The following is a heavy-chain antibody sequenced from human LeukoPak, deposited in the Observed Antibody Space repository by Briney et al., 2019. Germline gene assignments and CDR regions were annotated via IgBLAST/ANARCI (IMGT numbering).Heavy chain of an antibody. CDR1: GGSISSSSYY. Sequence: SETLSLTCTVSGGSISSSSYYWGWIRQPPGKGLEWIGSIYYGGSTYYNPSLKSRVTISVDTSKNQFSLKLSSVTAADTAVYYCARDLGYSYGSTDAFDIWGQGTMVTVSS. CDR2: IYYGGST. J-gene: IGHJ3*02. CDR3: ARDLGYSYGSTDAFDI. D-gene: IGHD5-18*01. V-gene: IGHV4-39*07.